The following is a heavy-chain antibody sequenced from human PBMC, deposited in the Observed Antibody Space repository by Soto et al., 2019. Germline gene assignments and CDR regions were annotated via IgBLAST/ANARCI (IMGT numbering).Heavy chain of an antibody. V-gene: IGHV3-53*01. CDR3: ARGPEYSSSWYFDY. J-gene: IGHJ4*02. D-gene: IGHD6-13*01. CDR1: GFTVSSNY. CDR2: IYSGGST. Sequence: GGSLRLSCAASGFTVSSNYMSWVRQAPGKGLEWVSVIYSGGSTYYADSVKGRFTISRDNSKNTLYLQMNSLRAEDTAVYYGARGPEYSSSWYFDYWGQGTLVTVSS.